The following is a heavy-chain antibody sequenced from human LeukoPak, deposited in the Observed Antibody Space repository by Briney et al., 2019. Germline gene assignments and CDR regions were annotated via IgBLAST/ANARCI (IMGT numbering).Heavy chain of an antibody. Sequence: SSETLSLTCTVSGGSISSYYWSWIRQPPGKGLEWIGYIYTSGGTNYNPSLKSRVTISVDTSKNQFSLKLSSVTAADTAVYYCARRDYYDSSGYYYGAFDIWGQGTMVTVSS. CDR1: GGSISSYY. CDR2: IYTSGGT. D-gene: IGHD3-22*01. CDR3: ARRDYYDSSGYYYGAFDI. J-gene: IGHJ3*02. V-gene: IGHV4-4*09.